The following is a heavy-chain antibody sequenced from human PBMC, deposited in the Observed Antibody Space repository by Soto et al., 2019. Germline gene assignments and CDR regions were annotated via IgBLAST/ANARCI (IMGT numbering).Heavy chain of an antibody. Sequence: GGSLRLSCEASGFTFNNYWMSWVRQAPGKGLEWVSNINEDGSEKNYVYSVKGRFTISRDNAKNSVYLQMSGLRAEDTAVYFCARARGLAVHGGRGTLVTVSS. CDR2: INEDGSEK. CDR1: GFTFNNYW. CDR3: ARARGLAVH. D-gene: IGHD5-12*01. V-gene: IGHV3-7*03. J-gene: IGHJ4*02.